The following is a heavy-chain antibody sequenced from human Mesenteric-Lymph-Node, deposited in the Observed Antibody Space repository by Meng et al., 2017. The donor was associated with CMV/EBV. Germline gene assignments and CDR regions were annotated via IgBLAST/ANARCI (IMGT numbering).Heavy chain of an antibody. CDR2: ISYDGSNK. CDR1: GFTFSSYA. J-gene: IGHJ3*01. Sequence: GGSLRLSCAASGFTFSSYAMHWVRQAPGKGLEWVAVISYDGSNKYYADSVKGRFTISRDNSKNTLYLQMNSLRAEDTAVYYCAAAVTGAFDVWGQGTMVTVSS. V-gene: IGHV3-30*04. CDR3: AAAVTGAFDV.